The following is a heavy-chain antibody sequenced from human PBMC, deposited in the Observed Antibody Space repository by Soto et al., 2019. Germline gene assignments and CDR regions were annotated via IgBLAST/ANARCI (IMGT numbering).Heavy chain of an antibody. CDR1: GGSISSSSYY. CDR3: ASGHDAYKVRY. D-gene: IGHD1-1*01. V-gene: IGHV4-39*07. Sequence: SETLSLTCTVSGGSISSSSYYWGWIRQPPGKGLEWIGYIYHTGTTNYNPSLKSRATISIDTSENQFSLKLTSVTAADTAVYFCASGHDAYKVRYWGQGTLVTVSS. CDR2: IYHTGTT. J-gene: IGHJ4*02.